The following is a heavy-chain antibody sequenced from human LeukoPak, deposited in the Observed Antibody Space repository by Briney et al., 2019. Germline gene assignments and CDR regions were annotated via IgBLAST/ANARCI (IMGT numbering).Heavy chain of an antibody. Sequence: PSETLSLTCTVSGGSISGYYWSWIRQPPGKGLEWIANIFSSGSTSYNPSLKSRITMLVDTSKGHFSLKLSSVTAADTAVYYCARHADSYGSGSYPLDYWGQGTLVTVSS. CDR3: ARHADSYGSGSYPLDY. V-gene: IGHV4-59*08. J-gene: IGHJ4*02. CDR2: IFSSGST. CDR1: GGSISGYY. D-gene: IGHD3-10*01.